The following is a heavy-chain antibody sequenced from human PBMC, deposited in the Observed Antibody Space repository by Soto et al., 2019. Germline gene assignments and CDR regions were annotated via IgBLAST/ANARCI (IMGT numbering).Heavy chain of an antibody. J-gene: IGHJ6*02. V-gene: IGHV3-33*01. D-gene: IGHD3-10*01. CDR2: IWYDGSNK. CDR1: GFTFSSYG. Sequence: QVQLVESGGGVVQPGRSLRLSCAASGFTFSSYGMHWVRQAPGKGLEWVAVIWYDGSNKYYADSVRGRFTISRDNSKNTLYLQMNSRRAEDTAVYYCARGRFVGPYYGMDVWGQGTTVTVSS. CDR3: ARGRFVGPYYGMDV.